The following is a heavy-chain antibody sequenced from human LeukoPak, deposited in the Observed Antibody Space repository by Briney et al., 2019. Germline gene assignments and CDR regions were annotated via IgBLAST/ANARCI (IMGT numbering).Heavy chain of an antibody. CDR2: ISSAGTT. Sequence: PGGSLRLSCAASGFTVSSSYMSWVRQAPGKGLEWVSIISSAGTTYYADSVKGRFTISRDNSKNTLYLQMNSLRAEDTAVFYCAKPRGEEWLVGLYDAFDIWGQGTMVTVSS. CDR3: AKPRGEEWLVGLYDAFDI. J-gene: IGHJ3*02. D-gene: IGHD6-19*01. V-gene: IGHV3-53*01. CDR1: GFTVSSSY.